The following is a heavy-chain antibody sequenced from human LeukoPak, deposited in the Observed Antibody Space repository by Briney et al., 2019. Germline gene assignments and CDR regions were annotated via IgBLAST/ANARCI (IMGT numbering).Heavy chain of an antibody. D-gene: IGHD5-18*01. CDR2: ISAYNGNT. Sequence: ASVKVSCKASGYTFTSYGISWVRQAPGQGLEWMGWISAYNGNTNYAQKLQGRVTMTTDTSTSTAYMELRSLRSDDTAVYYCARHDVDTAMVTGGFDYWGQGTLVTVSS. CDR3: ARHDVDTAMVTGGFDY. CDR1: GYTFTSYG. J-gene: IGHJ4*02. V-gene: IGHV1-18*01.